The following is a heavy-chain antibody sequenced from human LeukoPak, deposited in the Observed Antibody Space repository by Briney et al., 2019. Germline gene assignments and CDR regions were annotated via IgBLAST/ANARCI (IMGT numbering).Heavy chain of an antibody. CDR3: ARVPPYYYDSSGYYP. Sequence: ASVKVSCKASGYTFTSYYMHWVRQAPGQGLEWMGIINPSGGSTSYAQKFQGRVTITADESTSTAYMELSSLRSEDTAVYYCARVPPYYYDSSGYYPWGQGTLVTVSS. CDR1: GYTFTSYY. V-gene: IGHV1-46*01. D-gene: IGHD3-22*01. CDR2: INPSGGST. J-gene: IGHJ5*02.